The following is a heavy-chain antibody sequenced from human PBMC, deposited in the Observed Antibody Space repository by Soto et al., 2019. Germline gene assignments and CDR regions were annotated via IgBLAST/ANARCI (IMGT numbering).Heavy chain of an antibody. CDR1: GFSFTTYA. CDR2: ISDDGSIK. D-gene: IGHD5-18*01. CDR3: ARAIETAMDPCDY. V-gene: IGHV3-30-3*01. Sequence: GGSLRLSCAASGFSFTTYAMHWVRQAPGKGLEWVAVISDDGSIKYYADSVKGRFTISRDNSKNTFYLQMNSLRGDDTALYYCARAIETAMDPCDYWGQGELVTVSS. J-gene: IGHJ4*02.